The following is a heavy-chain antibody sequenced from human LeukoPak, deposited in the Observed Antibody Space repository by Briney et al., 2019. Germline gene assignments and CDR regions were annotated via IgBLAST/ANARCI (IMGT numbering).Heavy chain of an antibody. CDR3: ASSPRYYYDSSGYLSY. CDR2: IYYSGST. Sequence: SETLSLTCTVSGGSIGSYYWSWIRQPPGKGLEWIGYIYYSGSTNYNPSLKSRVTISVDTSKNQFSLKLSSVTAADTAVYYCASSPRYYYDSSGYLSYWGQGTLVTVSS. J-gene: IGHJ4*02. CDR1: GGSIGSYY. D-gene: IGHD3-22*01. V-gene: IGHV4-59*01.